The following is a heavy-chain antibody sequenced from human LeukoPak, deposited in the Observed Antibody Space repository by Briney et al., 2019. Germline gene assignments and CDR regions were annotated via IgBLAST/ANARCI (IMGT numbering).Heavy chain of an antibody. CDR2: VNHRGDT. CDR3: ARDPTTVVTLPYYFDF. CDR1: GGSFSAYY. V-gene: IGHV4-34*01. J-gene: IGHJ4*02. Sequence: PSETLSLTCAVYGGSFSAYYWSWIRQSPGKGLQWIAEVNHRGDTNYNPSVKGRVTISVDTSKNQFSLKVSSVTAADTGVYYCARDPTTVVTLPYYFDFWGQGTQVTVSS. D-gene: IGHD4-23*01.